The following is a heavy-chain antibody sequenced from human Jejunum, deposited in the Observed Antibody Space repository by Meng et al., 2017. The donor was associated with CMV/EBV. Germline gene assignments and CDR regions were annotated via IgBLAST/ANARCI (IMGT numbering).Heavy chain of an antibody. D-gene: IGHD1-14*01. V-gene: IGHV3-23*01. J-gene: IGHJ4*02. CDR2: ISGTDTST. CDR1: GFTFWNTG. Sequence: SGAASGFTFWNTGMIWVRQPSGKGLEWVSRISGTDTSTYYADSVKGRFTISRDNSKNMVYLQMNSLKAEDTAVYYCAKTGGGIDYWGQGTLVTVSS. CDR3: AKTGGGIDY.